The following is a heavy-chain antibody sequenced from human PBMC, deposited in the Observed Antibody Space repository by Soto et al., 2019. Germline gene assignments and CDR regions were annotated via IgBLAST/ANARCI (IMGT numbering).Heavy chain of an antibody. J-gene: IGHJ4*02. CDR2: IYYSGST. CDR1: GGSISSYY. CDR3: ARVAVAGRGYFDY. V-gene: IGHV4-59*01. D-gene: IGHD6-19*01. Sequence: SETLSLTCTVSGGSISSYYWSWIRQPPGKGLEWIGYIYYSGSTNYNPSLKSRVTISVDTSKNQFSLKLSSVTAADTAVYYCARVAVAGRGYFDYWGQGTLVTVSS.